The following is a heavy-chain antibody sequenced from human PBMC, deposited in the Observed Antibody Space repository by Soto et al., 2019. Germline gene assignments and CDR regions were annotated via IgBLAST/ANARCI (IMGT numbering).Heavy chain of an antibody. D-gene: IGHD3-10*01. J-gene: IGHJ4*02. CDR2: ISGRGGTT. Sequence: EVQLLESGGGLVQPGGSLRLSCGGSGFTFNSYAMTWVRQAPGKGLEWVSAISGRGGTTYYANSVKSRFTISRDQSKDTVYLQMNSLRDEDTAISDCAKDRHYGSGAYSDSYLDYWGQGTLVTVSS. V-gene: IGHV3-23*01. CDR3: AKDRHYGSGAYSDSYLDY. CDR1: GFTFNSYA.